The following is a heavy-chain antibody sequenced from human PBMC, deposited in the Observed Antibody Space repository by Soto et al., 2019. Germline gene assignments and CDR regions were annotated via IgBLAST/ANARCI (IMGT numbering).Heavy chain of an antibody. J-gene: IGHJ6*02. Sequence: ASVKVSCKASGYTFTGYYMNWVRQAPGQGLEWMGWINPNSGGTNYAQKFQGWVTMTRDTSISTAYMELSRLRSDDTAVYYCAREIGDDYVWGSYGPPGYYYYGMDVWGQGTTVTVSS. CDR3: AREIGDDYVWGSYGPPGYYYYGMDV. V-gene: IGHV1-2*04. CDR1: GYTFTGYY. CDR2: INPNSGGT. D-gene: IGHD3-16*01.